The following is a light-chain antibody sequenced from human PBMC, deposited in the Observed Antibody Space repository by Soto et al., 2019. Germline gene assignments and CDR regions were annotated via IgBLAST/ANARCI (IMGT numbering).Light chain of an antibody. CDR1: QSVSNNY. Sequence: EIVLTQSPGTLSLSPGERATLSCRASQSVSNNYLAWYQQQPGQAPRLLLYGASNRATGIPDRFSGSGSGTDFTLTISRLEPEDFAVYYCQQYGSSGTFGQGTKVDIK. CDR2: GAS. V-gene: IGKV3-20*01. J-gene: IGKJ1*01. CDR3: QQYGSSGT.